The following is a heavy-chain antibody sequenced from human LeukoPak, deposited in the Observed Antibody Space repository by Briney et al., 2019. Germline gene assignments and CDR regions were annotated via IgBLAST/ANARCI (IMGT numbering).Heavy chain of an antibody. V-gene: IGHV1-8*01. CDR2: MNPNSGNT. J-gene: IGHJ2*01. Sequence: ASVKVSCKASGYTFTSYDINWVRQATGQGLEWMGWMNPNSGNTGYAQKFQGRVTMTRNTSISTAYMELSSLRSEDTAVYYCARGVRVLWFGELFQSPHWYSDLWGRGTLVTVSS. D-gene: IGHD3-10*01. CDR1: GYTFTSYD. CDR3: ARGVRVLWFGELFQSPHWYSDL.